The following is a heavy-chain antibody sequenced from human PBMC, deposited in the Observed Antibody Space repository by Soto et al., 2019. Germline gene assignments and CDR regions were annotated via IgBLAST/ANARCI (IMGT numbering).Heavy chain of an antibody. Sequence: QITLKGSAPTLVKPTQTLTLTCTLSGISLSTSGVGLGWIRQTPGKALEWLALVYWNDDAHSSPSLRSRLTITKDTSNNQAVPTMTNMDPVNTATYYCARGLASLPVFAFDIWGQGTVVTVSS. CDR2: VYWNDDA. V-gene: IGHV2-5*01. CDR1: GISLSTSGVG. J-gene: IGHJ3*02. CDR3: ARGLASLPVFAFDI.